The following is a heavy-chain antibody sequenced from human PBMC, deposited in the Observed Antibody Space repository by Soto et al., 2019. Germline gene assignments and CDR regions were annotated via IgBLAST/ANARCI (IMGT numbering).Heavy chain of an antibody. V-gene: IGHV3-23*01. CDR3: TRAVSLATGWIVRYLFDY. CDR1: GFTFSSYA. J-gene: IGHJ4*02. CDR2: ISGSGTST. D-gene: IGHD3-22*01. Sequence: GGSLRLSCAASGFTFSSYAMSWVRQAPGKGLEWVSAISGSGTSTYYADSVKGRFSISRDNSRNTLHLQMNSLKTEDTAVYFCTRAVSLATGWIVRYLFDYWGQGALVTVSS.